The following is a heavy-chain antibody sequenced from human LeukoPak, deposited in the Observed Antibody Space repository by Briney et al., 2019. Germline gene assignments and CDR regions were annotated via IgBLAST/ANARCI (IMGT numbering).Heavy chain of an antibody. J-gene: IGHJ4*02. CDR2: MSASGSHT. D-gene: IGHD1/OR15-1a*01. CDR3: AKVRSGNNYYFDY. V-gene: IGHV3-23*01. Sequence: GGSLRLSCAASGFIFSDFAMSWVRQAPGKGLEWVSGMSASGSHTHSADFVKGRFTISRDNFKNTLYLQMNGLKVEDTAVYYCAKVRSGNNYYFDYWGQGTLVTVSS. CDR1: GFIFSDFA.